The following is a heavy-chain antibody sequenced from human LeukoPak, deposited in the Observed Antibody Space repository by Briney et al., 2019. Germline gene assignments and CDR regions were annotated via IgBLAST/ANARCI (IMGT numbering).Heavy chain of an antibody. CDR3: ARVRFAGPQAFDI. Sequence: PGGSLRLSCAASTFTLSSYTMNWVRQAPGKGLEWVSSISSSSTYINYADSVKGRFTISRDNAKNSMALQMNSLRAEDTAVYYCARVRFAGPQAFDIWGQGTMVTVAS. J-gene: IGHJ3*02. CDR1: TFTLSSYT. D-gene: IGHD4/OR15-4a*01. V-gene: IGHV3-21*01. CDR2: ISSSSTYI.